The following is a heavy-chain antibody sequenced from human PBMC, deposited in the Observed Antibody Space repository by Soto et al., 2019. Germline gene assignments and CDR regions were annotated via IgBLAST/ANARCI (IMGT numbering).Heavy chain of an antibody. CDR3: DGRGYYHWGGYYFDY. J-gene: IGHJ4*02. CDR2: ISGSGGST. D-gene: IGHD3-3*01. V-gene: IGHV3-23*01. CDR1: GFTFSSYA. Sequence: EVQLLESGGGLVQPGGSLRLSCAASGFTFSSYAMSWVRQAPGKGLEWVSAISGSGGSTYYADSVKGRFTISRDNSKNTLYLQMNSLRAEDTAVYYCDGRGYYHWGGYYFDYWGQGTLVTVSS.